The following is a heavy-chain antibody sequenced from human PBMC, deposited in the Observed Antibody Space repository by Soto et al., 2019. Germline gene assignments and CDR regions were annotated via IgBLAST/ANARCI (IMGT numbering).Heavy chain of an antibody. V-gene: IGHV4-30-2*01. CDR3: AGGQQLVRNY. J-gene: IGHJ4*02. CDR2: IYHSGST. CDR1: GGSISSSGYS. D-gene: IGHD6-13*01. Sequence: PSETLSLTRAVSGGSISSSGYSWSWIRQPPGKGLEWIGYIYHSGSTYYNPSLKSRVTISVDRSKNQFSLKLSSVTAADTAVYYCAGGQQLVRNYWGQGTLVTVSS.